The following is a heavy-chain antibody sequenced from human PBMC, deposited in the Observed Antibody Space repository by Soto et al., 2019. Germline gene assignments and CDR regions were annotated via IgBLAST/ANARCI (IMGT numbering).Heavy chain of an antibody. Sequence: GQSLKSSCKGSGSSFPTQWIGWVRQTPGKGLEWMGIIYPGDPDTRYSPSCQGQVTSSVDKSINTAYLQWSTLKASDTAMYYCARGATVGTTTGFCGYWGQGSLVAVAS. D-gene: IGHD1-26*01. V-gene: IGHV5-51*01. CDR2: IYPGDPDT. J-gene: IGHJ4*02. CDR3: ARGATVGTTTGFCGY. CDR1: GSSFPTQW.